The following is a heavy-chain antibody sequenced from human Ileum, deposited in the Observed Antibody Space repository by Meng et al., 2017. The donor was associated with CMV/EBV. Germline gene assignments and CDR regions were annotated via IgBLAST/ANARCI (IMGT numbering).Heavy chain of an antibody. CDR2: INHSGST. D-gene: IGHD2-15*01. CDR3: ARGVAGGPFDY. CDR1: GGSFSGYY. Sequence: QEQLQQWGAVLLKPSETLSLTCAGYGGSFSGYYWSWIRQPPGKGLEWIGEINHSGSTNYNPSLKSRVTISVDTSKNQFFLKLSSVTAADTAVYYCARGVAGGPFDYWGQGTLVTVSS. V-gene: IGHV4-34*01. J-gene: IGHJ4*02.